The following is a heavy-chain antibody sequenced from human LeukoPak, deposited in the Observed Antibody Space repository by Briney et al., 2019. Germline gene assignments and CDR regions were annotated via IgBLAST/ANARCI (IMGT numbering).Heavy chain of an antibody. CDR2: ISYDGSNK. CDR3: ARVPTIFGVVRLGNY. CDR1: GFTFSSYA. V-gene: IGHV3-30-3*01. J-gene: IGHJ4*02. D-gene: IGHD3-3*01. Sequence: QPGGSLRLSCAASGFTFSSYAMHWVRQAPGKGLEWVAVISYDGSNKYYADSVKGRFTISRDNAKNSLYLRMNSLRAEDTAVYYCARVPTIFGVVRLGNYWGQGTLVTVSS.